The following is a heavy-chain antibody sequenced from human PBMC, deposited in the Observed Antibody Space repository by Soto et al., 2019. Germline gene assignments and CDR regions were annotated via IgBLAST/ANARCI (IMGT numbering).Heavy chain of an antibody. CDR2: IFPSGTT. J-gene: IGHJ4*02. CDR1: GGSLSGATYS. Sequence: SETLSLTCGVSGGSLSGATYSWNWIRQPPGKGLEWIGYIFPSGTTYYNPSLKSRVTISIEVSKNQFSLSLRSLTAADTAVYYCARSREFDYWSQGTLVTVSS. V-gene: IGHV4-30-2*01. CDR3: ARSREFDY.